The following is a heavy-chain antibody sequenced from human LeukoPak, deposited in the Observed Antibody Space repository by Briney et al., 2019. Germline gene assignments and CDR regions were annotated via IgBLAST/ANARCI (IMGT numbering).Heavy chain of an antibody. CDR1: GFTFSNYA. Sequence: LRLSCATSGFTFSNYAMSWVRQAPGKGLEWIGYIYYSGSTYYNPSLKSRVTISVDTSKNQFSLKLSSVTAADTAVYYCARWSVVIATPSPFDYWGQGTLVTVSS. CDR3: ARWSVVIATPSPFDY. V-gene: IGHV4-30-4*08. CDR2: IYYSGST. D-gene: IGHD2-21*01. J-gene: IGHJ4*02.